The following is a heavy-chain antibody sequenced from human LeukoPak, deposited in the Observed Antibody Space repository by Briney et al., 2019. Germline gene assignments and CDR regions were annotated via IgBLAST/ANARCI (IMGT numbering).Heavy chain of an antibody. CDR1: GGAITSYY. CDR2: IYYSGST. J-gene: IGHJ4*02. Sequence: SETLSLTCTVSGGAITSYYWTWIRQPPGRGLEWIGYIYYSGSTNYNPSLKSRVTISVDTSKNQFSLKLSSVTAADTAVYYCAGAPVDGYNWDWGQGTLVTVSS. CDR3: AGAPVDGYNWD. D-gene: IGHD5-24*01. V-gene: IGHV4-59*01.